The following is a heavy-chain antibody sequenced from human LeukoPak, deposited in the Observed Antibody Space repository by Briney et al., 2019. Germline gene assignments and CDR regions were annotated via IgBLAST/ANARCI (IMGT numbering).Heavy chain of an antibody. V-gene: IGHV3-7*04. CDR2: IKQDGSEK. CDR1: GFSFSSYW. J-gene: IGHJ5*02. CDR3: AGVEGGDWFDP. Sequence: PGGSLRPSCAASGFSFSSYWMSWVRQAPGKGLEWVANIKQDGSEKYYVDSVKGRFTISRDNAKNSLYLQMNSLRPEDTAVYYCAGVEGGDWFDPWGQGTLVTVSS. D-gene: IGHD3-16*01.